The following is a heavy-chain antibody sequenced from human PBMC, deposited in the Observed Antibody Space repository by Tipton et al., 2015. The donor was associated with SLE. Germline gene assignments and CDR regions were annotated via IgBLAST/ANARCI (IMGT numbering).Heavy chain of an antibody. CDR3: TRVGYDFWSGPFDY. CDR2: IRSKAYGGTT. Sequence: SLRLSCTGYGFTFGDYAMSWVRQAPGKGLGWVGFIRSKAYGGTTEYAGSVKGRFTISRDDSKSIASLQMNSLETEDTAVYFCTRVGYDFWSGPFDYWGQGTLVTVSS. V-gene: IGHV3-49*04. D-gene: IGHD3-3*01. CDR1: GFTFGDYA. J-gene: IGHJ4*02.